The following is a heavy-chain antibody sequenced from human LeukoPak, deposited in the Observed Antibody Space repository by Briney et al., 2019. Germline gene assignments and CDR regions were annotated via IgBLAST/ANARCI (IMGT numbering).Heavy chain of an antibody. D-gene: IGHD6-19*01. CDR1: GFTFSSYA. CDR2: MSYDGSHI. CDR3: ARDNTVGAGTNY. Sequence: GGSLRLSCAASGFTFSSYAMSWVRQAPGKGLEWVAVMSYDGSHIYYADSVKGRFTISRDNSKNTLYLQVNSLRAEDTAVYYCARDNTVGAGTNYWGQGTLVTVSS. V-gene: IGHV3-30-3*01. J-gene: IGHJ4*02.